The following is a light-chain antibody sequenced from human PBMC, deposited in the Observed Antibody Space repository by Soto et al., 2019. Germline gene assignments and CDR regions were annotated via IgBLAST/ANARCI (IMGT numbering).Light chain of an antibody. Sequence: DIQMTQSPSTLSASVGDRATITCRAGQSIRSWLAWYQQKPGKAPKLLIYDASTLKSGVPSRFSGSGSGTEFTLTISSLQTDDFATYYCQQYNSYSTFGQGTKVDIK. V-gene: IGKV1-5*01. CDR2: DAS. CDR3: QQYNSYST. J-gene: IGKJ1*01. CDR1: QSIRSW.